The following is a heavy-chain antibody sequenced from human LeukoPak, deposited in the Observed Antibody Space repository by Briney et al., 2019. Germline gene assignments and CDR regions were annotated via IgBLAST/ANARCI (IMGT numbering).Heavy chain of an antibody. CDR1: RFTLSSYA. D-gene: IGHD6-13*01. Sequence: GGSLRLSCAASRFTLSSYAMSWVRQAPGKGLEWVSAISGSGGTTYYAESVKGRFTISRDSSKNTLYLQMNSLRAEDTAVYYCAKDSGIAAAGTLGYWGQGTLVTVSS. CDR3: AKDSGIAAAGTLGY. J-gene: IGHJ4*02. V-gene: IGHV3-23*01. CDR2: ISGSGGTT.